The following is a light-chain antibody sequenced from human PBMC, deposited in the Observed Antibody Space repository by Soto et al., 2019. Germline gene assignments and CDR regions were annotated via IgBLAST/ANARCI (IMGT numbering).Light chain of an antibody. CDR3: QHYGSSPET. CDR1: QSVSSNY. V-gene: IGKV3-20*01. Sequence: IVLARCAGTESLSRGERSTLTCRASQSVSSNYLAWYQQKPGQAPRLLIYGASSRATGIPDRFSGSGSGTDFTLTISRLEPEDFAVYYCQHYGSSPETFGQGTKVDIK. CDR2: GAS. J-gene: IGKJ1*01.